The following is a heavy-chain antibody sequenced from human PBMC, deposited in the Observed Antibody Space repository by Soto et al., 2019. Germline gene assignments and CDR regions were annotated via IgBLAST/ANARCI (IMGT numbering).Heavy chain of an antibody. V-gene: IGHV3-30*18. D-gene: IGHD6-6*01. CDR3: AKGRYSSSSAEPDLDY. CDR1: GFTFSSYG. J-gene: IGHJ4*02. CDR2: ISYDGSNK. Sequence: GGSLRLSCAASGFTFSSYGMHWVRQAPGKGLEWVAVISYDGSNKYYADSVKGRFTISRDNSKNTLYLQMNSLRAEDTAVYYCAKGRYSSSSAEPDLDYWGQGTLVTVSS.